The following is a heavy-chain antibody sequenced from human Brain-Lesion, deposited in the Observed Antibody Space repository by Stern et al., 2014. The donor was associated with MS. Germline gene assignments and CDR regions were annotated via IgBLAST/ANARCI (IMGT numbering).Heavy chain of an antibody. CDR3: ARGDIVVVPAARSFGSDYYYPGLDV. J-gene: IGHJ6*02. CDR1: GGSIINYY. V-gene: IGHV4-59*01. Sequence: VQLEESGPGLVKPSETLSLTCTVSGGSIINYYWTWIRQPPGKGLEWIGYISDSGSVAYNPSSQSGLTMSVDTSTNQFSLRLSSVTAADTAVYFCARGDIVVVPAARSFGSDYYYPGLDVWGQGTTISVS. D-gene: IGHD2-2*01. CDR2: ISDSGSV.